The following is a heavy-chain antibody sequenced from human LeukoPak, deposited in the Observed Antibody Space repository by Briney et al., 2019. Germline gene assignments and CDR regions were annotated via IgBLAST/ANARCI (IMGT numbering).Heavy chain of an antibody. J-gene: IGHJ4*02. D-gene: IGHD4-17*01. CDR2: IYYSGDT. Sequence: SETLSLTCSVSGGPITSSTYYWGWIRQPPGKGLGWIGTIYYSGDTYYNPSLKSRVIISADTSKNQFSLKLSSVTAADTAVYYCARLDYGDYGAFDFWGQGTLVTVSS. CDR3: ARLDYGDYGAFDF. CDR1: GGPITSSTYY. V-gene: IGHV4-39*01.